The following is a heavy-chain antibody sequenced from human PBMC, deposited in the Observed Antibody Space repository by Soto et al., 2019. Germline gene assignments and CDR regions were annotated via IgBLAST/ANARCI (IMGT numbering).Heavy chain of an antibody. J-gene: IGHJ6*02. CDR2: LSGSGDTT. CDR1: GFSFSSYG. Sequence: PGWSLRLSCAASGFSFSSYGMNWVRQAPGKGLEWVSALSGSGDTTYYADSVRGRFSISRDNSKNTLYLQMSSLRGEDTAVYYCAKGNQFFYYYAMDVWGQGTTVTVSS. CDR3: AKGNQFFYYYAMDV. V-gene: IGHV3-23*01.